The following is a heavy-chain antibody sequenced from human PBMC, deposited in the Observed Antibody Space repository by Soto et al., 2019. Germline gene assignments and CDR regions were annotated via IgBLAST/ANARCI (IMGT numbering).Heavy chain of an antibody. J-gene: IGHJ4*02. CDR2: INPSGGST. Sequence: ASVKVSCKASGYTFTSYYMHWVRQAPGQGLEWMGIINPSGGSTSYAQKFQGRVTMTRDTSTSTVYMELSSLRSEDTAVYYRARGSTRITMIVVVRHFDYWGQGTLVTVSS. CDR1: GYTFTSYY. V-gene: IGHV1-46*01. CDR3: ARGSTRITMIVVVRHFDY. D-gene: IGHD3-22*01.